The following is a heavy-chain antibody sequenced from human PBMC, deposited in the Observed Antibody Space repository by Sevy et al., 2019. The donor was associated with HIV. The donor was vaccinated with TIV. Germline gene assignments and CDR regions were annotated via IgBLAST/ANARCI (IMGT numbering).Heavy chain of an antibody. V-gene: IGHV1-2*02. D-gene: IGHD4-17*01. Sequence: ASVKVSCKASGYTFTDYYIHWVRQAPGQGLEWMAWINPKDGVTNYAQRFQGGVTVIRDTSVSTAYMELRGLRYDDTAIYYCARLTTMPTSDLYGMDVWGQGTTVTVSS. CDR2: INPKDGVT. CDR1: GYTFTDYY. J-gene: IGHJ6*02. CDR3: ARLTTMPTSDLYGMDV.